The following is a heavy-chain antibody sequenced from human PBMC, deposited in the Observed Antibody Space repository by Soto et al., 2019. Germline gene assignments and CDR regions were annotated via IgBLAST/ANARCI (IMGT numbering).Heavy chain of an antibody. V-gene: IGHV1-69*06. J-gene: IGHJ4*02. CDR2: IIPIFGTA. Sequence: QVQLVQSGAEVKKPGSSVRVSCKASGSTFNNLVIGWVRQAPGQGLEWMGGIIPIFGTANYAQNFQDRITITADKSTNTAYMELSNLRSEDTAVYYCASRGRDTPTLWAGDYWGQGTLVTVSS. CDR1: GSTFNNLV. CDR3: ASRGRDTPTLWAGDY. D-gene: IGHD3-10*01.